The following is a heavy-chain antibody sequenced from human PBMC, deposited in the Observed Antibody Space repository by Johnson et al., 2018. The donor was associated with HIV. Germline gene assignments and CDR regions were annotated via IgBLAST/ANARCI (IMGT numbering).Heavy chain of an antibody. CDR3: ARESPDRKGVWGGYGGEAFDI. J-gene: IGHJ3*02. D-gene: IGHD3-3*01. CDR2: INWNGGST. V-gene: IGHV3-20*04. CDR1: GFTFDDYG. Sequence: MLLVESGGGVVRPGGSLRLSCAASGFTFDDYGMSWVRQAPGKGLVWVSGINWNGGSTGYADSVKGRFTISRANAKNSLYLQMNSLRAEDTAVYYCARESPDRKGVWGGYGGEAFDIWGQGTMVTVSS.